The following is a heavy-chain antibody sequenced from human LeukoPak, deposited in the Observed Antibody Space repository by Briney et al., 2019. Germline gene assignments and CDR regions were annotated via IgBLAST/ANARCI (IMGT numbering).Heavy chain of an antibody. J-gene: IGHJ4*02. CDR1: GDSVSSNITA. D-gene: IGHD6-19*01. CDR2: TYYRSKWYN. CDR3: ARGWAFAY. V-gene: IGHV6-1*01. Sequence: SQTLSLTCAISGDSVSSNITAWNWIRQSPSRGLEWLGRTYYRSKWYNDYAVSVKSRITINPDTSKNQFSLQLNCVTPDDTRVYYCARGWAFAYWGQGTMVTVSS.